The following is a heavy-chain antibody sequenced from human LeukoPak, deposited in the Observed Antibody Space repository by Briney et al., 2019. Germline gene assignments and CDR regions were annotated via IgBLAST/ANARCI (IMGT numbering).Heavy chain of an antibody. J-gene: IGHJ5*02. CDR3: ARVPINWFDP. CDR2: IYHSGST. CDR1: GYSISSGYY. V-gene: IGHV4-38-2*02. Sequence: RSSETLSLTCTVSGYSISSGYYWGWIRQPPGKGLEWIGGIYHSGSTYYNPSLKSRVTISVDTSKNQFSLKLSSVTAADTAVYYCARVPINWFDPWGQGTLVTVSS.